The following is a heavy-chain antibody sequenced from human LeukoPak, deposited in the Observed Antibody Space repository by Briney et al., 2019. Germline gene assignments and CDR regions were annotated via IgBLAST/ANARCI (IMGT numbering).Heavy chain of an antibody. V-gene: IGHV1-69*04. CDR2: IIPILGIA. CDR3: ARDSYYDSSGYLGVNAFDI. D-gene: IGHD3-22*01. CDR1: GGTFSSYA. Sequence: SVKVSCKASGGTFSSYAISWVRQAPGQGLEWMGRIIPILGIANYAQKFQGRVTITADKSTSTAYMELRSLRSDDTAVYYCARDSYYDSSGYLGVNAFDIWGQGTMVTVSS. J-gene: IGHJ3*02.